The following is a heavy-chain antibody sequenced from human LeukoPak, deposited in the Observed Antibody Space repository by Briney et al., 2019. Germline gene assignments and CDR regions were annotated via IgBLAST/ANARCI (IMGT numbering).Heavy chain of an antibody. CDR1: GSTFSSYA. CDR3: AKVLVVVAASCFDY. Sequence: PGGSLRLSCAASGSTFSSYAMSWVRQAPGKGLEWVSAISGSGGSTYYADSVKGRFTISRDNSKNTLYLQMNSLRAEDTAVNYCAKVLVVVAASCFDYWGQGTLVTVSS. CDR2: ISGSGGST. D-gene: IGHD2-15*01. J-gene: IGHJ4*02. V-gene: IGHV3-23*01.